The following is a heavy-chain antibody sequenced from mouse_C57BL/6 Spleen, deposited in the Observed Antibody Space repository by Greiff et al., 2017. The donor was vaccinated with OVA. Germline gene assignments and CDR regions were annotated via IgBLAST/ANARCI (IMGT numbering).Heavy chain of an antibody. D-gene: IGHD1-1*01. J-gene: IGHJ1*03. CDR2: IYPRDGST. CDR1: GYTFTSYD. CDR3: ARGELLTTGAPGYFDV. Sequence: QVQLKQSGPELVKPGASVKLSCKASGYTFTSYDINWVKQRPGQGLEWIGWIYPRDGSTKYNEKFKGKATLPVDTSSSTAYMELHSLTSEDSAVYFCARGELLTTGAPGYFDVWGTGTTVTVSS. V-gene: IGHV1-85*01.